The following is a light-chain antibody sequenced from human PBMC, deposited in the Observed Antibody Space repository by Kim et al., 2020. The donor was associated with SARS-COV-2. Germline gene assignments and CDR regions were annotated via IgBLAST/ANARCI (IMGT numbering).Light chain of an antibody. V-gene: IGKV1D-12*01. Sequence: SASVGDRVTITCRASQRISSWLAWYQQKPGQAPKLLISAASTLQSGVPSRFSGSVSGTEFTLTISSLQPEDFATYYCQQANSLPYTFGQGTKLEI. J-gene: IGKJ2*01. CDR1: QRISSW. CDR3: QQANSLPYT. CDR2: AAS.